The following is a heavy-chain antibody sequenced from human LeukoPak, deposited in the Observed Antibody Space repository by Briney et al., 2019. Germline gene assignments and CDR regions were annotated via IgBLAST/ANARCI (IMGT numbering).Heavy chain of an antibody. CDR2: IYYTGSS. D-gene: IGHD3-10*01. CDR1: VGSLSSGVYY. CDR3: ARGVKGLRGAFDI. Sequence: PPETLSLTCTVSVGSLSSGVYYWSCIRQHPGKGLECIGYIYYTGSSYSNPSLKSRLTMSVDISKNQFSLKLSAVTAADTAVYYCARGVKGLRGAFDIWGQGTMVTVSS. J-gene: IGHJ3*02. V-gene: IGHV4-31*03.